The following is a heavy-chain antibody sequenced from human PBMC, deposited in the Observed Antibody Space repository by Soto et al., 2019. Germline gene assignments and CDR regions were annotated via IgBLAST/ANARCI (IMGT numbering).Heavy chain of an antibody. J-gene: IGHJ5*01. V-gene: IGHV3-23*01. CDR1: WFILRSYV. Sequence: PXGYLSLSCAAVWFILRSYVLGLVRAAPGKGLEWVSVISGSGGSTYYTDSVKGRFTISRDNSKNTLFLQMNSVRAEDTAVYYCAKGGFLEWLPRGWFDSWGQGTMVTVSS. CDR2: ISGSGGST. CDR3: AKGGFLEWLPRGWFDS. D-gene: IGHD3-3*01.